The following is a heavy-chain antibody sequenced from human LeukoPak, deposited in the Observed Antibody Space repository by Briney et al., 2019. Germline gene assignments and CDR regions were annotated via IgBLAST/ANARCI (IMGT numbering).Heavy chain of an antibody. CDR3: ARWGEYQLLYSFRADNWYFDL. Sequence: PSETLSLTCTVSGGSISSRSYYWGWVRQPPGRGLEWIGCIYYSGSTYYNPSLKSRVTISVDTSKNQFSLKLSSVTAADTAVYYCARWGEYQLLYSFRADNWYFDLWGRGTLVTVSS. CDR1: GGSISSRSYY. J-gene: IGHJ2*01. CDR2: IYYSGST. D-gene: IGHD2-2*02. V-gene: IGHV4-39*01.